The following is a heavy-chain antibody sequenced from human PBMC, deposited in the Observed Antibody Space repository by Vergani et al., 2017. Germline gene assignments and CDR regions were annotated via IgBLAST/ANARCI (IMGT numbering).Heavy chain of an antibody. Sequence: EVQLVESGGGLVQPGRSLRLSCAASGFTFDDYAMHWVRQAPGKGLEWVSGISWNSGSIGYADSVKGRFTISRDNAKNSLYLQMNSLRAEDTALYYCAKGMVPRTGTNDYGGQGTLVTVSS. CDR3: AKGMVPRTGTNDY. CDR1: GFTFDDYA. CDR2: ISWNSGSI. V-gene: IGHV3-9*01. J-gene: IGHJ4*02. D-gene: IGHD1-7*01.